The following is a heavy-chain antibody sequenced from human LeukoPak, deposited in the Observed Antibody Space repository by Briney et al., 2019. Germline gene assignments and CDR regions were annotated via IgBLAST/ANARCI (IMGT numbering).Heavy chain of an antibody. CDR1: GFTFSNAW. CDR3: SRLWFGEYS. V-gene: IGHV3-15*01. Sequence: GGSLRLSCATSGFTFSNAWMSWVRQAPGQGLEWVGRTKSISDGGTMDYVAPVKGRFTISRDDSKNTLYLQMNSLKIEDTAVYYCSRLWFGEYSWGQGTLVTVSS. CDR2: TKSISDGGTM. D-gene: IGHD3-10*01. J-gene: IGHJ4*02.